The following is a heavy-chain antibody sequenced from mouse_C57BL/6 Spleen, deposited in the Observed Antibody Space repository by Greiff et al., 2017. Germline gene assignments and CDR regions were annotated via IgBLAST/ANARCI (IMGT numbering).Heavy chain of an antibody. V-gene: IGHV5-9-1*02. D-gene: IGHD2-4*01. CDR1: GFTFSSYA. CDR3: TRDGNYDYDGTSYAMDY. CDR2: ISSGGDYI. J-gene: IGHJ4*01. Sequence: DVHLVESGEGLVKPGGSLKLSCAASGFTFSSYAMSWVRQTPEKRLEWVAYISSGGDYIYYADTVKGRFTISRDNARNTLYLQMSSLKSEDTAMYYCTRDGNYDYDGTSYAMDYWGQGTSVTVSS.